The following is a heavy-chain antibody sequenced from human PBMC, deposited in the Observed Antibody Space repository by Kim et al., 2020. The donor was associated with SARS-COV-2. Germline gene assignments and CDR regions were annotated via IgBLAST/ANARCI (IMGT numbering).Heavy chain of an antibody. D-gene: IGHD3-10*01. Sequence: GGSLRLSCAASGFTFSSYGMHWVRQAPGKGLEWVAVISYDGSNKYYADSVKGRFTISRDNSKNTLYLQMNSLRTGDTAVYYCAKDFGFGEPPPNWFDPWGQGTLVTVSS. CDR3: AKDFGFGEPPPNWFDP. CDR1: GFTFSSYG. CDR2: ISYDGSNK. V-gene: IGHV3-30*18. J-gene: IGHJ5*02.